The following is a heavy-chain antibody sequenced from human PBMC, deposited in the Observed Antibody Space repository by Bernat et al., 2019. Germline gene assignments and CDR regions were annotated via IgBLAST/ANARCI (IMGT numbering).Heavy chain of an antibody. CDR2: IKQDGSQK. CDR3: ASAISTAGGI. J-gene: IGHJ3*02. Sequence: EQLVESGGGVVQPGRSLRLSCAASGFSLSNYWMNWVRQAPGKGLEWVANIKQDGSQKHYVDSAKGRFTISRDNGKNSLYLQMNSLRAEDTAVYYCASAISTAGGIWGQGTMVTVSS. D-gene: IGHD2-2*02. V-gene: IGHV3-7*03. CDR1: GFSLSNYW.